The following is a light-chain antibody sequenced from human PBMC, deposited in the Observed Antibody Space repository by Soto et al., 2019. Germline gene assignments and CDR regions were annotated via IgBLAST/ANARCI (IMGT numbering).Light chain of an antibody. J-gene: IGLJ1*01. CDR1: SSDVGGYNY. CDR2: AVS. V-gene: IGLV2-8*01. CDR3: SSYAGSNNYV. Sequence: QSVLTQPASVSGSPGQSITISCTGTSSDVGGYNYVSWYQQYPGKAPKLMIYAVSERPSGVPDRFSGSKSGNTASLTVSGLQAEDEADYYCSSYAGSNNYVFGTGTKLTVL.